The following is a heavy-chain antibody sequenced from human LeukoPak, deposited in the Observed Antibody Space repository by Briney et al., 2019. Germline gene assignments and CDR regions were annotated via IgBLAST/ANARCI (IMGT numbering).Heavy chain of an antibody. Sequence: ASVKVSCKASGYTFTGYYMHWVRQAPGQGPEWMGWINPNSGGTNYAQKFQGRVTMTRDTSISTAYMELSRLRSDDTAVYYCARERDGYKHFDYWGQGTLVTVSS. D-gene: IGHD5-24*01. V-gene: IGHV1-2*02. CDR3: ARERDGYKHFDY. CDR2: INPNSGGT. J-gene: IGHJ4*02. CDR1: GYTFTGYY.